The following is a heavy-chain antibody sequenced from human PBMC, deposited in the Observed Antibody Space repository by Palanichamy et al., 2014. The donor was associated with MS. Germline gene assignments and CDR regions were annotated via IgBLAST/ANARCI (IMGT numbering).Heavy chain of an antibody. Sequence: QVQLQQWGAGLLKPSETLSLTCAVYGGSFSGYYWSWIRQPPGKGLEWIGESSHSGSTNYNPSLKSRVTISVDTSKSQFSLKMSSVTAADTAVYFCARGGSYGHLDYWGQGTPVIASS. D-gene: IGHD3-16*01. CDR3: ARGGSYGHLDY. CDR2: SSHSGST. V-gene: IGHV4-34*01. CDR1: GGSFSGYY. J-gene: IGHJ4*02.